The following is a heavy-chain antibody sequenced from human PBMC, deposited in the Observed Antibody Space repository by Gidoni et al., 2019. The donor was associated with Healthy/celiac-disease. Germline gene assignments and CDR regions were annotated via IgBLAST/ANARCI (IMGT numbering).Heavy chain of an antibody. D-gene: IGHD3-22*01. J-gene: IGHJ6*02. V-gene: IGHV3-15*01. Sequence: EVQLVESGGGLVKPGGSLRLSCAASGFPFCKAGLIWVRQGPGKGLEWVGRIKSKTDGGTTDYAAPVKGRFTISRDDSKNTLYLQMNSLKTEDTAVYYCTTLHYYDSSGYPSYYYYGMDVWGQGTTVTVSS. CDR1: GFPFCKAG. CDR3: TTLHYYDSSGYPSYYYYGMDV. CDR2: IKSKTDGGTT.